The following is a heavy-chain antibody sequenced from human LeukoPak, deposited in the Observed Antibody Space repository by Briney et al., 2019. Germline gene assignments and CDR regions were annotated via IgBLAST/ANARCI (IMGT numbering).Heavy chain of an antibody. J-gene: IGHJ4*02. CDR1: GGSISRSNYY. V-gene: IGHV4-39*01. CDR2: IFYSGST. D-gene: IGHD6-19*01. CDR3: ARPKRSGWWPFDY. Sequence: SETLSLTCTVSGGSISRSNYYWAWIRQPPGKGLEWIGSIFYSGSTYYNPSLKSRVTISVDTSKNQFSLELSSVTAADTAVYYCARPKRSGWWPFDYWGQGTLVTVSS.